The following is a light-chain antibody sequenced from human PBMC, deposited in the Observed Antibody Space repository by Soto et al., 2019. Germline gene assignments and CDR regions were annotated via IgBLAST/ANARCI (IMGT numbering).Light chain of an antibody. CDR1: QSISTF. J-gene: IGKJ4*01. V-gene: IGKV1-5*01. CDR2: DAS. Sequence: DIQMTQSPSTLSASIGDRVTITCRASQSISTFLAWYQQKPGKAPQILIYDASKLEPGVPSRLRGGGYGTQLTITISSMKHDDFATYYCQQYDTYTLTFGGGTKVDIK. CDR3: QQYDTYTLT.